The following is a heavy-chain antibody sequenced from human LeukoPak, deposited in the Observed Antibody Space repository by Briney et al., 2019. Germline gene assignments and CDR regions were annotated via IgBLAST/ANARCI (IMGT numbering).Heavy chain of an antibody. J-gene: IGHJ3*02. Sequence: GESLKISCKGSGYSFTSYWFGWVRQMPGKGLEWMGIIYPGDSDTRYSPSFQGQVTISADKSISTAYLQWSSLKASDTAMYYCARVYFYDILTGYPDAFDIWGQGTMVTVSS. V-gene: IGHV5-51*01. CDR3: ARVYFYDILTGYPDAFDI. D-gene: IGHD3-9*01. CDR2: IYPGDSDT. CDR1: GYSFTSYW.